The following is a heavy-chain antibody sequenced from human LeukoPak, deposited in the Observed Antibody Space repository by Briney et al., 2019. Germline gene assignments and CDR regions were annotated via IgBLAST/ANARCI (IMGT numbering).Heavy chain of an antibody. Sequence: SETLSLTCTVSGGSISSYYWSWIRQPPGEGLEWIGYIYYSGSTNYNPSLKSRVTISVDTSKNQFSLKLSSVTAADTAVYYCARADWGKNFDYWGQGTLVTVSS. D-gene: IGHD3-16*01. CDR1: GGSISSYY. CDR3: ARADWGKNFDY. J-gene: IGHJ4*02. V-gene: IGHV4-59*01. CDR2: IYYSGST.